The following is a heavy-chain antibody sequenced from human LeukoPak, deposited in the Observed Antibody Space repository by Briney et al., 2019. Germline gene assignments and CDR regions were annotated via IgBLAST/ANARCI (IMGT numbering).Heavy chain of an antibody. CDR3: ARVQFGSHAEYFQH. J-gene: IGHJ1*01. CDR2: INPNSGGT. Sequence: ASVKVSCKASGYTFTGYYMHWVRQAPGQGLEWMGWINPNSGGTNYAQKFQGRVTMTRDTSISTAYMELSRLRSDDTAVYYCARVQFGSHAEYFQHWGQGTLVTVSS. D-gene: IGHD3-3*01. CDR1: GYTFTGYY. V-gene: IGHV1-2*02.